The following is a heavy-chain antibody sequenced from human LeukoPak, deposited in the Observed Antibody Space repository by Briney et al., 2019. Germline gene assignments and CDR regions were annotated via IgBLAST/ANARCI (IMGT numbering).Heavy chain of an antibody. D-gene: IGHD3-22*01. CDR3: ARGDYDSSSAFDI. V-gene: IGHV1-2*02. CDR2: INPNSGGT. J-gene: IGHJ3*02. Sequence: GASVKVSCKASGYTFTGYYMHWVRQAPGQGLEWMGWINPNSGGTNYAQKFQGRVTMTRDTSISTAYMELSRLRSDDTAVYYCARGDYDSSSAFDIWGQGTMVTVSS. CDR1: GYTFTGYY.